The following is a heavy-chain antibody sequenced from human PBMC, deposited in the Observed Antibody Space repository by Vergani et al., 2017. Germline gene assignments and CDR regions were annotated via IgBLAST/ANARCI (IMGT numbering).Heavy chain of an antibody. J-gene: IGHJ4*02. CDR1: GYTFTGHY. Sequence: QVQPVQSGAEVKKPGAPVKVFCKASGYTFTGHYMHRVRQAPGQGLEWMGWINPNSGGTNYAQKFQGRVTMTRDTSISTAYMELSRLRSDDTAVYYCATNRHSIAAPPGYWGQGTLVTVSS. V-gene: IGHV1-2*02. CDR2: INPNSGGT. D-gene: IGHD6-6*01. CDR3: ATNRHSIAAPPGY.